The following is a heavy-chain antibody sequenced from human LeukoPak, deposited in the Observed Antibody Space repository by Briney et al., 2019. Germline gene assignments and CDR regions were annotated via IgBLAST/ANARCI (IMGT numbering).Heavy chain of an antibody. Sequence: SETLSLTCTVSGGSISSGKYYWNWIRQPPGKGLEWIGYIYYTGSTYYNPSLKSRVTISVDTSKKQFSLKLSSVTAADTAVYYCASMAVGIDAFDIWGQGTMVTVSS. V-gene: IGHV4-30-4*01. D-gene: IGHD1-26*01. CDR1: GGSISSGKYY. CDR2: IYYTGST. CDR3: ASMAVGIDAFDI. J-gene: IGHJ3*02.